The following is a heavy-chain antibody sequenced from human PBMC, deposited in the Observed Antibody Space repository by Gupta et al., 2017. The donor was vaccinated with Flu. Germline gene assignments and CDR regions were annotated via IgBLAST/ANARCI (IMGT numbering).Heavy chain of an antibody. J-gene: IGHJ4*02. CDR2: IRTRTYGETT. Sequence: APGKGLEWVGFIRTRTYGETTEYAASVRGRFTISRDDSKSIAYLQMNDLKIEDTAVYYCARDDEDGDHDDMDYWGQGTLVTVS. V-gene: IGHV3-49*02. CDR3: ARDDEDGDHDDMDY. D-gene: IGHD2-21*02.